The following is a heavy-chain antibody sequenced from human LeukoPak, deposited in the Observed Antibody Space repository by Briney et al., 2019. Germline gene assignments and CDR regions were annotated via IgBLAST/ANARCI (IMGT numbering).Heavy chain of an antibody. Sequence: GGSLRLSCAASGFTVSSNYMSWVRQAPGKGLEWVSVIYSGGSTYYADSVKGRFTISGDNSKNTLYLQMNSLRAEDTAVYYCARDSTMVRGVIDFDYWGQGTLVTVSS. CDR1: GFTVSSNY. D-gene: IGHD3-10*01. J-gene: IGHJ4*02. CDR3: ARDSTMVRGVIDFDY. V-gene: IGHV3-53*01. CDR2: IYSGGST.